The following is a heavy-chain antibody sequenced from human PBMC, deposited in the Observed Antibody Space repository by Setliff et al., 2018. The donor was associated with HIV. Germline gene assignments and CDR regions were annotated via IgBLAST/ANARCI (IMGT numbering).Heavy chain of an antibody. CDR3: SRPYSGDYAFDM. J-gene: IGHJ3*02. V-gene: IGHV4-59*11. Sequence: SETLSLTCTVSGGSISSHYWSWIRQPPGKGLEWIGYMYYSGSTNYNPSLKSRVTISRDTSKNEISLKLTSVTAADTAIYYCSRPYSGDYAFDMWGQGTMVTVSS. CDR1: GGSISSHY. CDR2: MYYSGST. D-gene: IGHD4-17*01.